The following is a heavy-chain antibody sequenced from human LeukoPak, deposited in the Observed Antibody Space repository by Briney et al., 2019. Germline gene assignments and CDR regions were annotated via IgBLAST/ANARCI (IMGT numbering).Heavy chain of an antibody. CDR1: GGSISSYY. V-gene: IGHV4-59*01. D-gene: IGHD2-8*01. J-gene: IGHJ4*02. CDR2: IYYSGST. CDR3: ARDDAGHFDY. Sequence: SETLSLTCTVSGGSISSYYWSWIRQPPGKGLEWIGYIYYSGSTNYNPSLKSRVTISVDPSKNQFSLKLSSVTAADTAVYYCARDDAGHFDYWGQGTLVTVSS.